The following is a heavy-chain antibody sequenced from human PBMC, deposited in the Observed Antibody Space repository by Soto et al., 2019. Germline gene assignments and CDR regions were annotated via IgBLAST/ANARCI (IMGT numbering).Heavy chain of an antibody. Sequence: GESLKISCKCSGYSFTSYWIGWVRQMPGKGLEWMGIIYPGDSDTRYSPSFQGQVTISADKSISTAYLQWSSLKASDTAMYYCARHEIAVAGNRGNWFDPWGQGTLVTVSS. D-gene: IGHD6-19*01. CDR3: ARHEIAVAGNRGNWFDP. V-gene: IGHV5-51*01. J-gene: IGHJ5*02. CDR2: IYPGDSDT. CDR1: GYSFTSYW.